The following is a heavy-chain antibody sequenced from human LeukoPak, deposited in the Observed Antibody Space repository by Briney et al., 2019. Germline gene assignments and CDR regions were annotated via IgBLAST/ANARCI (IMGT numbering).Heavy chain of an antibody. CDR2: IYYSGSA. Sequence: SETLSLTCTVSGGPISSYQWSWIRQPPGKGLEWIGNIYYSGSANYNPSLKSRVIISVDTSKNQFSLKLSPVTAADTAVYYCARVGVDDSGNIIKYFFDYWGQGTLVTVSS. D-gene: IGHD4-23*01. CDR3: ARVGVDDSGNIIKYFFDY. J-gene: IGHJ4*02. CDR1: GGPISSYQ. V-gene: IGHV4-59*01.